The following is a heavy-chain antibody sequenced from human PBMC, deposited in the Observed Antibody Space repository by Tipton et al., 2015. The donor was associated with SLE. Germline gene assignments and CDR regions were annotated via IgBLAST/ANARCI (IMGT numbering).Heavy chain of an antibody. J-gene: IGHJ4*02. CDR1: GGSISSHS. V-gene: IGHV4-59*11. D-gene: IGHD4-17*01. Sequence: TLSLTCTVSGGSISSHSWSWIRQPPGKGLEWIGYVYYSGGTNYSPSLRSRVSISLDTSKNQFSLKLTSVTAVDTAVYYCARVDSTVTTGLDYWGQGILVTVSS. CDR3: ARVDSTVTTGLDY. CDR2: VYYSGGT.